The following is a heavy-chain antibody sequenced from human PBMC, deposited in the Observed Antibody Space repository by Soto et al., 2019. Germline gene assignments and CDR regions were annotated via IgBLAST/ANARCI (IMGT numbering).Heavy chain of an antibody. CDR1: GYTFTSYA. CDR2: INAGNGNT. CDR3: ARTLYYYGSGSYYRYLDYYYYGMDV. Sequence: ASVKVSCKASGYTFTSYAMHWVRQAPGQRLEWMGWINAGNGNTKYSQKFQGRVTITRDTSASTAYMELSSLRSEDTAVYYCARTLYYYGSGSYYRYLDYYYYGMDVWGQGTTVT. V-gene: IGHV1-3*01. J-gene: IGHJ6*02. D-gene: IGHD3-10*01.